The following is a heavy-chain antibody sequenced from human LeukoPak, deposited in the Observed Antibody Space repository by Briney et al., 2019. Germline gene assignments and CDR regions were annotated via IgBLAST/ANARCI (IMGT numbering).Heavy chain of an antibody. CDR1: GYTFTSYG. J-gene: IGHJ4*02. Sequence: SVKVSCKASGYTFTSYGLSWVRQAPGQGLEWMGRIIPILGIANYAQKFQGRVTITADKSTSTAYMELSSLRSEDTAVYYCARDGWDIVVVPAATRGPFDYWGQGTLVTVSS. V-gene: IGHV1-69*04. CDR3: ARDGWDIVVVPAATRGPFDY. D-gene: IGHD2-2*01. CDR2: IIPILGIA.